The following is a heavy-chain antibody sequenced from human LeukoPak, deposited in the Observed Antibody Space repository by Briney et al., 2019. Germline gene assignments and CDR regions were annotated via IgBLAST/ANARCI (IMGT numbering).Heavy chain of an antibody. J-gene: IGHJ3*02. CDR1: GFTFSNYY. CDR3: ARDRRVRGVMWNSKSDGFDI. Sequence: PGGSLRLSCAASGFTFSNYYVHWVRQPPGKGLVWVSRINSDSRDTTYVDSVKGRFTISRDNAKNTVYLQMNSLRAEDTAVYYCARDRRVRGVMWNSKSDGFDIWGHGTMVTVSS. CDR2: INSDSRDT. D-gene: IGHD3-10*01. V-gene: IGHV3-74*03.